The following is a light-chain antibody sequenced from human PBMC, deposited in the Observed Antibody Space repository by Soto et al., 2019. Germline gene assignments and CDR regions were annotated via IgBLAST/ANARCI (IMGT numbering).Light chain of an antibody. V-gene: IGKV1-9*01. Sequence: IQLTQSPSSLSASVGDRVTITCLARQGINTFLAWYQQKPGKAPKLLIYAASTLQNGVPPRFSGSGSGTDYTVTISSLQLEDFATDYCQQLDSYPSTFGGGTKVSIK. CDR1: QGINTF. CDR3: QQLDSYPST. J-gene: IGKJ4*01. CDR2: AAS.